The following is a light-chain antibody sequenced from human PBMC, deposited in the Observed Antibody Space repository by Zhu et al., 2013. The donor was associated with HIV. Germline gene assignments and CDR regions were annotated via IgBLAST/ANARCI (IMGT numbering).Light chain of an antibody. CDR3: LQSNSYPRT. V-gene: IGKV1-39*01. Sequence: DIQMTQSPSSLYASVGDRVTITCRASQSIGNYLNWYQQKPGKAPKLLIYAASSLQSGVPSRFSGSGSGTDFTLIISGLQPEDFATYYCLQSNSYPRTFGQGTRLEIK. J-gene: IGKJ2*02. CDR2: AAS. CDR1: QSIGNY.